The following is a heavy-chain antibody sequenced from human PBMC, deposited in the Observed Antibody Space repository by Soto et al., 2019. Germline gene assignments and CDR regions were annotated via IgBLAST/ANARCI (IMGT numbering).Heavy chain of an antibody. J-gene: IGHJ5*02. Sequence: EVQLLESGGTLVQPGESLRLSCEVSGFSFSSFAMNCFRQAPGGGLEWGSSIRGTATSYADSVKGRFTISRDNSKNTVNLQMNTPRGEDTAVNYRANFAVFMTTSWGWCTWFDPWGKGTLVIVSS. CDR3: ANFAVFMTTSWGWCTWFDP. CDR1: GFSFSSFA. CDR2: IRGTAT. D-gene: IGHD2-21*01. V-gene: IGHV3-23*01.